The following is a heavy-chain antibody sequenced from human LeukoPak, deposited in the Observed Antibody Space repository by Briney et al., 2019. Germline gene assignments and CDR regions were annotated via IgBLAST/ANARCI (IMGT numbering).Heavy chain of an antibody. V-gene: IGHV3-23*01. D-gene: IGHD5-24*01. Sequence: GGSLRLSCAASGFTVSSNYMSWVRQAPGKGLEWVSAISGSGGSTYYADSVKGRFTISRDNSKNTLYLQMNSLRAEDTAVYYCAKDRDGDGWDYYYMDVWGKGTTVTISS. CDR3: AKDRDGDGWDYYYMDV. CDR2: ISGSGGST. J-gene: IGHJ6*03. CDR1: GFTVSSNY.